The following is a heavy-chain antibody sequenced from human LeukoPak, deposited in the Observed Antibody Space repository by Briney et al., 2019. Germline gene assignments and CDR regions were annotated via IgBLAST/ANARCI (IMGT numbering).Heavy chain of an antibody. CDR3: AKCTYYYYYYMDV. CDR1: GFTFSSYG. V-gene: IGHV3-23*01. D-gene: IGHD1-1*01. J-gene: IGHJ6*03. CDR2: ISGSGGST. Sequence: GGSLRLSCAASGFTFSSYGMSWVRQAPGKGLEWVSAISGSGGSTYYADSVKGRFTISRDNSKNALYLQMNSLRAEDTAVYYCAKCTYYYYYYMDVWGKGTTVTISS.